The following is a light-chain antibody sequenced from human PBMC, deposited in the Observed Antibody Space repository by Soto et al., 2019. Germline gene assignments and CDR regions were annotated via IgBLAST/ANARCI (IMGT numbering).Light chain of an antibody. CDR1: RGISSY. Sequence: DIQLTQSPSFLSASVGDRVTITCRASRGISSYLAWYQQKPGKAPKLLIYAASTLQTGVPSRFSGSGSGTEFTLTISSLQPDDFATYYCQQYKSYWTLGQGTKVDIK. CDR3: QQYKSYWT. V-gene: IGKV1-9*01. CDR2: AAS. J-gene: IGKJ1*01.